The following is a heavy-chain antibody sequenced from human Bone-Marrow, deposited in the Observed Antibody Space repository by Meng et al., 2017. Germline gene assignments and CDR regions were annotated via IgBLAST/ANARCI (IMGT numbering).Heavy chain of an antibody. CDR3: AKVNSVSYGGGAFDI. J-gene: IGHJ3*02. Sequence: GESLKISCVVSGFTFSNYAMNWVRQAPGKGLEWVSAIRGSGSDTYYEDSVEGRFTISRDNSKDTLYLQMNSLTAEDTAVYYCAKVNSVSYGGGAFDIWGQGTEVTVSS. V-gene: IGHV3-23*01. D-gene: IGHD5/OR15-5a*01. CDR1: GFTFSNYA. CDR2: IRGSGSDT.